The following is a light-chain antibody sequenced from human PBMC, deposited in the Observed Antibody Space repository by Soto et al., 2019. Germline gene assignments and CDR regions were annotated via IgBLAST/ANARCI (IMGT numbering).Light chain of an antibody. CDR2: GAS. CDR1: QGIIDY. Sequence: DIQMTQSPSSLSASVGDRVTITCRASQGIIDYLAWYQQKPGKSPKLLIYGASTLHSGVPSRFSGSGAGTDSSLTISSRQPEDVATYYCQKYDSAPRAFGPGTKVEVK. J-gene: IGKJ1*01. V-gene: IGKV1-27*01. CDR3: QKYDSAPRA.